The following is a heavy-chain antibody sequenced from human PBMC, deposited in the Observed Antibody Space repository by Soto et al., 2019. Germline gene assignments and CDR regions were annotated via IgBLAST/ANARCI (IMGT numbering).Heavy chain of an antibody. Sequence: QVQLVESGGGVVQPGRSLRLSCAASGFTFSNYGMHWVRQAPGKGLEWVAIIRYDGSNDYYADSVKGRFTISRDNSNNALYLHMNSLTAEDTAVYYCARGQNVLLCFAESEYFDYWGQGTLVTVSS. CDR3: ARGQNVLLCFAESEYFDY. J-gene: IGHJ4*02. V-gene: IGHV3-33*01. CDR2: IRYDGSND. D-gene: IGHD3-10*01. CDR1: GFTFSNYG.